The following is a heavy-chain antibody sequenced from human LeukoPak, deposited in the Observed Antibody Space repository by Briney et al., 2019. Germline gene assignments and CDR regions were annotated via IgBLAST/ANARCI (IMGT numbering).Heavy chain of an antibody. D-gene: IGHD3-10*01. V-gene: IGHV3-9*01. Sequence: GRSLRLSCAASGFTFDDYAMHWVRQAPGKGLEWVSGISWNSGSIGYADSVKGRFTISRDNSKNTLYVEMNSLRVEDTAVYYCARDGAYYYGSGSSYNGLDYWGQGTLVSVSS. CDR2: ISWNSGSI. CDR3: ARDGAYYYGSGSSYNGLDY. CDR1: GFTFDDYA. J-gene: IGHJ4*02.